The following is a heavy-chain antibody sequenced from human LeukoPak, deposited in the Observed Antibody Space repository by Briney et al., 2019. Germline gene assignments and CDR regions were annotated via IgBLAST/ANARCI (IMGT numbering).Heavy chain of an antibody. D-gene: IGHD1-26*01. CDR1: GYTFTSYD. CDR2: MNPNSGNT. J-gene: IGHJ4*02. CDR3: ARAPHYSGSYLDY. Sequence: ASVKVSCKASGYTFTSYDINWVRQATGQGLEWMGWMNPNSGNTGYAQKFQGRVTMTRNTSISTAYMELSSLRSEDTAVYYCARAPHYSGSYLDYWGQGTLVTVSS. V-gene: IGHV1-8*01.